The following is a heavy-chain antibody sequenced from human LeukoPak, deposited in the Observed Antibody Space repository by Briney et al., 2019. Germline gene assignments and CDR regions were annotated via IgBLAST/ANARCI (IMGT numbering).Heavy chain of an antibody. CDR2: IRSKANSYAT. V-gene: IGHV3-73*01. J-gene: IGHJ3*02. CDR3: ARAGDGPSAFDI. Sequence: GGSLRLSCAASGFAFSGSAMHWVRQASGKGLEWVGRIRSKANSYATAYAASVKGRFTVSRDDSKNTAYLQMNSLKASDTAMYYCARAGDGPSAFDIWGQGTMVTVSS. D-gene: IGHD7-27*01. CDR1: GFAFSGSA.